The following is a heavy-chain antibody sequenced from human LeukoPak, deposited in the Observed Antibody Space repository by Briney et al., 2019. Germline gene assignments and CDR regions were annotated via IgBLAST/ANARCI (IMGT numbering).Heavy chain of an antibody. J-gene: IGHJ4*02. Sequence: SETLSLTCTVSGGSFTPYYWSWIRQPPGKGLEWIGHISYSGSTNYNPSLKSRVTVSIDTSKNQFSLKLSSVTAADTAVYYCARVGQRHDDSWGQGTLVTVSS. CDR3: ARVGQRHDDS. CDR1: GGSFTPYY. CDR2: ISYSGST. V-gene: IGHV4-59*12. D-gene: IGHD6-25*01.